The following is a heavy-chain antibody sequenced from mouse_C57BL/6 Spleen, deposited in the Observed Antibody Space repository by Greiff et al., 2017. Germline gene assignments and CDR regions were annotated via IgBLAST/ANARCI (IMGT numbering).Heavy chain of an antibody. CDR3: ARSYYGSSYYWYFDV. CDR1: GYTFTSYG. Sequence: VQLQQSGAELARPGASVKLSCTASGYTFTSYGISWVKQRTGQGLEWIGEIYPRSGNTYYNEKFKGKVTLTADKSSSTAYMWLRSLTSEDSAIYFWARSYYGSSYYWYFDVWGTGTTVTVSS. V-gene: IGHV1-81*01. J-gene: IGHJ1*03. D-gene: IGHD1-1*01. CDR2: IYPRSGNT.